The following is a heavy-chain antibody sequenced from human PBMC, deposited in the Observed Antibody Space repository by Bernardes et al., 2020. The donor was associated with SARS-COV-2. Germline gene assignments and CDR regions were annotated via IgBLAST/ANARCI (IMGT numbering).Heavy chain of an antibody. CDR1: VYTLSDLS. CDR2: FDPEDGEQ. J-gene: IGHJ3*02. V-gene: IGHV1-24*01. D-gene: IGHD3-22*01. Sequence: ASVKVSCKVSVYTLSDLSMHWVRQAPGKGLEWMGSFDPEDGEQIFPQKFLGRVTMTADTSTYTSYMELSSLRTDDTAVYYCTTSLSLTVVVYAVDIWGPGKTVIVYS. CDR3: TTSLSLTVVVYAVDI.